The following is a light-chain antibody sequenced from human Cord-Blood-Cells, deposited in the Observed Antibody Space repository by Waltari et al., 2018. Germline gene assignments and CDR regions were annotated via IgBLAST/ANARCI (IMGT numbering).Light chain of an antibody. CDR2: EGS. V-gene: IGLV2-23*03. CDR3: CSYAGSSTFVV. J-gene: IGLJ2*01. CDR1: SSAVGGSNL. Sequence: QSALPQPAPVSGSPGQSIPISCTGTSSAVGGSNLSSWYQQHPGKAPKLMIYEGSKRPSGVSNRFSGSKSGNTASLTISGLQAEDEADYYCCSYAGSSTFVVFGGGTKLTVL.